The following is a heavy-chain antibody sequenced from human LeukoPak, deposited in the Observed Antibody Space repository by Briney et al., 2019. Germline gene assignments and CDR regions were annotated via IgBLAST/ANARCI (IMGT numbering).Heavy chain of an antibody. V-gene: IGHV3-7*03. CDR1: GFTFSSYG. CDR3: ARERLGELSLPPLDY. Sequence: GGSLRLSCAASGFTFSSYGMSWVRQAPGKGLEWVANIKQDGSEKYYVDSVKGRFTISRDNAKNSLYLQMNSLRAEDTAVYYCARERLGELSLPPLDYWGQGTLVTVSS. D-gene: IGHD3-16*02. CDR2: IKQDGSEK. J-gene: IGHJ4*02.